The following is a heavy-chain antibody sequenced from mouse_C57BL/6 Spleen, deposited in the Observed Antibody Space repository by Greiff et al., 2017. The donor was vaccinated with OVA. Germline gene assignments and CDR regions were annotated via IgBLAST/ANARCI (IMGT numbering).Heavy chain of an antibody. J-gene: IGHJ4*01. CDR1: GYSITSGYY. Sequence: VQLQQSGPGLVKPSQSLSLTCSVTGYSITSGYYWNWIRQFPGNKLEWMGYISYDGSNNYNPSLKNRISITRDTSKNQFFLKLNSVTTEDTATYYCARSYYSNYGGVGYWGQGTSVTVSS. V-gene: IGHV3-6*01. CDR2: ISYDGSN. CDR3: ARSYYSNYGGVGY. D-gene: IGHD2-5*01.